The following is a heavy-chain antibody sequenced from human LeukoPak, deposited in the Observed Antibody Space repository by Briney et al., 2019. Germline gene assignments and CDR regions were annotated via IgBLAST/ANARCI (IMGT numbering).Heavy chain of an antibody. CDR3: AIRPLDCSSTSCYTEAYYYMDV. V-gene: IGHV1-69*02. D-gene: IGHD2-2*02. CDR1: GGTFSSYT. J-gene: IGHJ6*03. Sequence: SVKVSCKASGGTFSSYTISWVRQAPGQGLEWMGRIIPILGIANYAQQLQGRVTITADKSTSTAYMELSSLRSEDTAVYYCAIRPLDCSSTSCYTEAYYYMDVWGKGTTVTVSS. CDR2: IIPILGIA.